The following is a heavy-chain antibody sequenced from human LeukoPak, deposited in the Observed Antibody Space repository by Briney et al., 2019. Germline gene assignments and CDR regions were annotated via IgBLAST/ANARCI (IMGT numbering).Heavy chain of an antibody. J-gene: IGHJ4*02. CDR1: GYTFTSYV. CDR3: ARDRLLGYCSSTSCYQWSVGAVAGFDY. Sequence: ASVNVSCKASGYTFTSYVISWVRQAPGQGLEWMGWISAYNGNTNYAQKLQGRVTMTTDTSTSTAYMELRSLRSDDTAVYYCARDRLLGYCSSTSCYQWSVGAVAGFDYWGQGTLVTVSS. D-gene: IGHD2-2*01. V-gene: IGHV1-18*01. CDR2: ISAYNGNT.